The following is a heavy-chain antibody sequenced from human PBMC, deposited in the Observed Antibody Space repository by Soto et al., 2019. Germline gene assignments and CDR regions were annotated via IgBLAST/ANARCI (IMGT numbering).Heavy chain of an antibody. D-gene: IGHD1-26*01. V-gene: IGHV3-15*07. CDR2: IKPEAEGRTA. Sequence: EMQLVQSGGGLVKPGGYLRLSCVASRLKFSAAWLNWFRQAPGKGREWVCRIKPEAEGRTAEYAAPLKGRFTISRDNSQDTLHLQMDMLKTGDTAVYYCATGPSSSGATWGLGALVTVSS. J-gene: IGHJ4*02. CDR1: RLKFSAAW. CDR3: ATGPSSSGAT.